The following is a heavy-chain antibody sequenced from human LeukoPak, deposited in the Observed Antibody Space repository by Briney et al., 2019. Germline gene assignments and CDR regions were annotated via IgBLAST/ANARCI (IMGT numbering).Heavy chain of an antibody. CDR2: IIPIFGTA. V-gene: IGHV1-69*05. J-gene: IGHJ4*02. CDR3: ASPREYYDSSGCLDY. CDR1: GGTFSSYA. Sequence: SVKVSCKASGGTFSSYAISWVRQAPGQGLEWMGGIIPIFGTANYAQKFQGRVTITTDESTSTAYMELSSLRSEDTAVYYCASPREYYDSSGCLDYWGQGTLVTVSS. D-gene: IGHD3-22*01.